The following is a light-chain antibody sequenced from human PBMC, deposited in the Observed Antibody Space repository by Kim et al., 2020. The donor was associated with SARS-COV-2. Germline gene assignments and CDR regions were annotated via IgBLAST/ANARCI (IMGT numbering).Light chain of an antibody. V-gene: IGLV3-21*04. CDR1: NLGRQS. CDR3: QVWDSSSDHVV. Sequence: SYELTQPPSVSVAPGKTARITCGGNNLGRQSVHWYQQKPGQAPVLVIYYDDNRPSGIPERFSGSNSGNTATLTISRVEAGDEADHYCQVWDSSSDHVVFG. J-gene: IGLJ2*01. CDR2: YDD.